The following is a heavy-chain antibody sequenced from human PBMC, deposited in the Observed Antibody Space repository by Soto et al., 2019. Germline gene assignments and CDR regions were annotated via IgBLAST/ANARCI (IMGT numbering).Heavy chain of an antibody. Sequence: QVQLVESGGGVVQPGRSLRLSCAASGFTFSSYGMHWVRQAPGKGLEWVAVIWYDGSNKYYADSVKGRFTISRDNSKNTXYLQMNSLRAEDTAVYYCARDEGDDYVWGSYPFDYWGQGTLVTVSS. V-gene: IGHV3-33*01. CDR1: GFTFSSYG. CDR3: ARDEGDDYVWGSYPFDY. J-gene: IGHJ4*02. CDR2: IWYDGSNK. D-gene: IGHD3-16*02.